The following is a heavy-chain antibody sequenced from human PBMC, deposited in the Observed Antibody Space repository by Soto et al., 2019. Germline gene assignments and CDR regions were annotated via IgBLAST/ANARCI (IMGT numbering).Heavy chain of an antibody. D-gene: IGHD4-4*01. Sequence: ASVKVSCKASGFTFTSSAVQWVRQARGQRLEWIGWIVVGSGNTNYAQKFQERVTMTRDMSTSTAYMELRSLRSDDTAVYYCARRQSVTTLIDYWGQGTLVTVSS. CDR1: GFTFTSSA. V-gene: IGHV1-58*01. CDR3: ARRQSVTTLIDY. CDR2: IVVGSGNT. J-gene: IGHJ4*02.